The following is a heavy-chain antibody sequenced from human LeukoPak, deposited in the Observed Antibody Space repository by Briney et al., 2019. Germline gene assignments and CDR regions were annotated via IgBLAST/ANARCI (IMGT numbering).Heavy chain of an antibody. V-gene: IGHV1-18*01. D-gene: IGHD2-2*01. Sequence: ASVKVSCKASGYTFTSYDINWVRQATGQGLEWMGWISAYNGNTNYAQKLQGRVTMTTDTSMSTAYMELRSLRSDDTAVYYCAREDIVVVPAAIQPWFDPWGQGTLVTVSS. CDR3: AREDIVVVPAAIQPWFDP. J-gene: IGHJ5*02. CDR1: GYTFTSYD. CDR2: ISAYNGNT.